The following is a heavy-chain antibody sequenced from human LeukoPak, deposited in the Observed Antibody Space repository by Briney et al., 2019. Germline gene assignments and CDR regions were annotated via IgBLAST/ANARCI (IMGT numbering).Heavy chain of an antibody. D-gene: IGHD3-22*01. V-gene: IGHV4-4*07. Sequence: SETLSLTCSVSGGSISSYYWSWIRQPAGKVLEWIGRIYTSGSTNYNPSLKSRVTMSVDTSKNQFSLKLSSVTAADTAVYYCARDLDYYDSSGYTYYFDYWGQGTLVTVSS. CDR2: IYTSGST. CDR1: GGSISSYY. CDR3: ARDLDYYDSSGYTYYFDY. J-gene: IGHJ4*02.